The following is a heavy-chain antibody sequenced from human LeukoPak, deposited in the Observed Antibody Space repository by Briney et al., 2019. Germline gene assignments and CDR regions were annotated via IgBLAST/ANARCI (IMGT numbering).Heavy chain of an antibody. V-gene: IGHV4-4*07. D-gene: IGHD6-6*01. CDR2: IYTSGTL. CDR1: GGSISSYY. CDR3: ARGGQLVRVFGSWFDP. Sequence: SETLSLTCTVSGGSISSYYWSWIRQPSGTALEWIGRIYTSGTLTYNPSLKSRVTISVDTSKNQFSLKLSSVTAADTAVYYCARGGQLVRVFGSWFDPWGQGTLVTVSS. J-gene: IGHJ5*02.